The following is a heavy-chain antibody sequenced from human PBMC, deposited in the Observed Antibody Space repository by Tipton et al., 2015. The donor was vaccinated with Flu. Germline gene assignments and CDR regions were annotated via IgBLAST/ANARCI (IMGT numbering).Heavy chain of an antibody. CDR1: GGTFSSYA. Sequence: QSGAEVKKPGSSVKVSCKASGGTFSSYAISWVRQAPGQGLEWMGGIIPIFGTASYAQKLQGRVTMTRDTSTSTVYMELSSLRSEDTAVYYCARGRWEPNRYYYYYMDVWGTGTTVTVSS. CDR2: IIPIFGTA. J-gene: IGHJ6*03. D-gene: IGHD4-23*01. V-gene: IGHV1-69*05. CDR3: ARGRWEPNRYYYYYMDV.